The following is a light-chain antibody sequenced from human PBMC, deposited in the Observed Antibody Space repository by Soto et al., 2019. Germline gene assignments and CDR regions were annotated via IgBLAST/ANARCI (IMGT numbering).Light chain of an antibody. V-gene: IGLV1-51*01. J-gene: IGLJ2*01. CDR1: ASNVGTHF. CDR3: GTWDSGLTAGV. CDR2: DND. Sequence: QSVLTQPPSVSAAPGQRVTISCSGSASNVGTHFVSWYQQSPGAAPKLLIYDNDERPSEIPDRFSGSKSYTSATLTITGLHTGDEADYYCGTWDSGLTAGVFAGGTKLTVL.